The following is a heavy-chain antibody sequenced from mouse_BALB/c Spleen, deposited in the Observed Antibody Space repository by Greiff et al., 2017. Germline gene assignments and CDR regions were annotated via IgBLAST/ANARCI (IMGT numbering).Heavy chain of an antibody. CDR3: ARDRDDYDRWYFDV. J-gene: IGHJ1*01. Sequence: EVHLVESGGGLVKPGGSLKLSCAASGFTFSDYYMYWVRQTPEKRLEWVATISDGGSYTYYPDSVKGRFTISRDNAKNNLYLQMSSLKSEDTAMYYCARDRDDYDRWYFDVWGAGTTVTVSS. CDR2: ISDGGSYT. V-gene: IGHV5-4*02. CDR1: GFTFSDYY. D-gene: IGHD2-4*01.